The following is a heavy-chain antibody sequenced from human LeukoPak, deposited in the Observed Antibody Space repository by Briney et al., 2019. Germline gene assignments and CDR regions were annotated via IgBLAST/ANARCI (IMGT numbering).Heavy chain of an antibody. CDR2: ISYIGTT. Sequence: SETLSLTCAVSGDSFSSHYWTWIRQAPGRGLEWIGYISYIGTTNYNPSLKSRVAISIDTSKNQFSLKLTPVTTADTAVYYCTRDLVTVTKGFDIWGLGTMVSVSS. CDR3: TRDLVTVTKGFDI. J-gene: IGHJ3*02. V-gene: IGHV4-59*11. D-gene: IGHD4-17*01. CDR1: GDSFSSHY.